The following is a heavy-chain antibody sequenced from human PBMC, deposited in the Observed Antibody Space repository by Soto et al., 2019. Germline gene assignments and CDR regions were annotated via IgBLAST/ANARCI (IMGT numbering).Heavy chain of an antibody. D-gene: IGHD3-16*01. J-gene: IGHJ4*02. CDR2: ISGSGGST. Sequence: EVQLLESGGGLVQPGGSLRLSCAASGFTFSSYAMSWVRQAPGKGLEWVSAISGSGGSTYYADSVKGRFTISRDNSKNTLYLQMNSLRSEDKDVYYCATDQEGGDGYIPDYWGQGTLVTVSS. CDR3: ATDQEGGDGYIPDY. CDR1: GFTFSSYA. V-gene: IGHV3-23*01.